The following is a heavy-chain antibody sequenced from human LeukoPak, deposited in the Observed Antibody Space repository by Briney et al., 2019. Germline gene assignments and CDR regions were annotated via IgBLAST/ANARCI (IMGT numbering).Heavy chain of an antibody. CDR3: ARVYSGSYYLDFDY. Sequence: SGGSLRLSCAASGFTFSSYWMSWVRQAPGKGLEWVANIKQDGSEKYYVDSVKGRFTISRDNAKNSLYLQMNSLRAEDTAVYYCARVYSGSYYLDFDYWGQGTLVTVSS. V-gene: IGHV3-7*04. CDR2: IKQDGSEK. CDR1: GFTFSSYW. D-gene: IGHD1-26*01. J-gene: IGHJ4*02.